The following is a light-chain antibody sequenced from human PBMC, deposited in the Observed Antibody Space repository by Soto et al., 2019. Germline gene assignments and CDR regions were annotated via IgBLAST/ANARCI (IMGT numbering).Light chain of an antibody. V-gene: IGKV3-15*01. CDR2: GAS. Sequence: EKVMTQSPAALSVSPGERATLSCRASQSVNSNLAWYQQKPGQAPRLLLYGASTRATGIPARFSCSASGTEFTLTISSQQSEDSAVYYCQQYNDWPLTFGGGTKVEVK. CDR3: QQYNDWPLT. CDR1: QSVNSN. J-gene: IGKJ4*01.